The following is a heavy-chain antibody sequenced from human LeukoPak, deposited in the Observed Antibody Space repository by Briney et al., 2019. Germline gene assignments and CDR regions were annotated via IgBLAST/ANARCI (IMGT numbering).Heavy chain of an antibody. CDR1: GFTFSTYS. Sequence: GGSLRLSCAASGFTFSTYSMNWVRQAPGKGLEWVSYISYSSSAIYYADSVKGRFTISRDNAKNSLYLRMNSLRDEDTAVYYCAKGTTVTTNWGQGTLVTVSS. CDR2: ISYSSSAI. D-gene: IGHD4-17*01. CDR3: AKGTTVTTN. J-gene: IGHJ4*02. V-gene: IGHV3-48*02.